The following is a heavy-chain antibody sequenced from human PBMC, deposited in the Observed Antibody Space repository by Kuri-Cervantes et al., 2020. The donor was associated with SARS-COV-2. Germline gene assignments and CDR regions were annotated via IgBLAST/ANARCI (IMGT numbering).Heavy chain of an antibody. CDR2: INPNSGGT. J-gene: IGHJ4*02. Sequence: ASVKVSCKASGYTFTDYYMHWVRQAPGQGLEWMGWINPNSGGTNYAQRFQGWAAMTRDTSLSTASMELSRLRSDNTAVYYCATGEGVRGLMVLFQWRGAGPLDFWGQGTLVTVSS. CDR3: ATGEGVRGLMVLFQWRGAGPLDF. D-gene: IGHD3-10*01. V-gene: IGHV1-2*04. CDR1: GYTFTDYY.